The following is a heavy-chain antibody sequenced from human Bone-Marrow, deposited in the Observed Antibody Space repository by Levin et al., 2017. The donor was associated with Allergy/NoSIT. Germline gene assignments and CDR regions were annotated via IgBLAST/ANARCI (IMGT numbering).Heavy chain of an antibody. CDR1: GFPFSSYG. D-gene: IGHD6-13*01. J-gene: IGHJ6*02. Sequence: SCATSGFPFSSYGMAWVRQAPGQGLESVASITSTGNYIHYAESVKGRFTLSRDNANNSLSLQMNRLRGEDMAVYYCARAAGAAGRGGLDVWGQGTTVTVSS. V-gene: IGHV3-21*01. CDR3: ARAAGAAGRGGLDV. CDR2: ITSTGNYI.